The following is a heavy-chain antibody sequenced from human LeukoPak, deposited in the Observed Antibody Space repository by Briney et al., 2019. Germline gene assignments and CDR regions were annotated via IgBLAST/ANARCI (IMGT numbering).Heavy chain of an antibody. CDR1: GGSISSYY. V-gene: IGHV4-59*01. CDR2: IYYSWST. J-gene: IGHJ4*02. Sequence: PSETLSLTCTVSGGSISSYYWSWTRQPPGEGLEWVWYIYYSWSTNYNPSLKGRVTISVDTSKTQFYLKLSSVTAAATAVYYCARAYFGITGPTTPPYFDYWGQGTMVTVSS. D-gene: IGHD1-7*01. CDR3: ARAYFGITGPTTPPYFDY.